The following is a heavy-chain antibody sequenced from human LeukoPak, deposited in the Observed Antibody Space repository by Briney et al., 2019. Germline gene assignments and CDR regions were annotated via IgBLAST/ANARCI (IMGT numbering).Heavy chain of an antibody. J-gene: IGHJ6*03. V-gene: IGHV3-23*01. CDR1: GFTFASYA. CDR3: AKDRGVVAARGYMDV. CDR2: IRGTGGSS. D-gene: IGHD2-15*01. Sequence: GGSLRLSCAASGFTFASYAMTWVRQAPGKGLEWVSSIRGTGGSSYYADSVKGRFTISRDNFKNTLYLQMNSLRAEDTAVYYCAKDRGVVAARGYMDVWGKGTTVTVSS.